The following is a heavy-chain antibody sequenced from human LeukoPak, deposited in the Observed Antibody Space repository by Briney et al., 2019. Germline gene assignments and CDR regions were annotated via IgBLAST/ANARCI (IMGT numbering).Heavy chain of an antibody. D-gene: IGHD3-10*01. J-gene: IGHJ4*02. Sequence: GGSLRLSCAASGFTFSSYSMNWVRQAPGQGLEWMGWINTNTGNPTYAQGFTGRFVFSLDTSVSTAYLQISSLKAEDTAVYYCARQGQAYYYGSGSYQDYWGQGTLVTVSS. V-gene: IGHV7-4-1*02. CDR2: INTNTGNP. CDR1: GFTFSSYS. CDR3: ARQGQAYYYGSGSYQDY.